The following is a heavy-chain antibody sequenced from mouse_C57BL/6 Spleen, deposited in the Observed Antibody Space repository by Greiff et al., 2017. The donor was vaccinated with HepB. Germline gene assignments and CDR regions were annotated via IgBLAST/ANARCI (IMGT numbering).Heavy chain of an antibody. V-gene: IGHV1-82*01. CDR1: GYAFSSSW. Sequence: VQLQQSGPELVKPGASEKISCKASGYAFSSSWMNWVKQRPGKGLEWIGRIYPGDGDTNYNGKFKGKATLTADKSSSTAYMQLSSLTSEDSAVYFCASHYEYYFDYWGQGTTLTVSS. J-gene: IGHJ2*01. CDR3: ASHYEYYFDY. D-gene: IGHD2-4*01. CDR2: IYPGDGDT.